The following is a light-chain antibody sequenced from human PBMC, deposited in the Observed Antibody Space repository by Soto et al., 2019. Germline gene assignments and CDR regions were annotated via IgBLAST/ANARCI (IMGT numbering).Light chain of an antibody. Sequence: EIVLTQSPATLSLSPGERATLSCRASQSVSIFLAWYQQKPGLAPRLLIYDSSNMATGIPARFSGSGSGTDFTLTISSLEPEDFAVYYCQQRSNWPPTFGGGTKVEI. J-gene: IGKJ4*01. CDR1: QSVSIF. V-gene: IGKV3-11*01. CDR3: QQRSNWPPT. CDR2: DSS.